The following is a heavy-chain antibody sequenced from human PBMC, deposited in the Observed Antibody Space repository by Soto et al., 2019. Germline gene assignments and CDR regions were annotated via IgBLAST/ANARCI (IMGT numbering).Heavy chain of an antibody. CDR2: ISYDGRHK. D-gene: IGHD3-3*01. CDR3: AKDRAPFIYDSCSGPFDF. CDR1: GFTCSNHG. Sequence: QMQLVESGGGVVQPGRSLRLSCAASGFTCSNHGMHWVRQAPGKGLEWVSVISYDGRHKHYADSVKGRFSISRDNSQNTLYLQIFSLRGEDTAVYYCAKDRAPFIYDSCSGPFDFWGQGTLVTVSS. V-gene: IGHV3-30*18. J-gene: IGHJ4*02.